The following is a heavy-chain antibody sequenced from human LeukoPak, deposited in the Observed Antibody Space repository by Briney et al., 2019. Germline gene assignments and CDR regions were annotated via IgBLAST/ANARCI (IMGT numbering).Heavy chain of an antibody. CDR2: INHSGNT. V-gene: IGHV4-34*01. D-gene: IGHD6-13*01. J-gene: IGHJ5*02. Sequence: PSETLSLTCAVYGGSFSDYYWSWIRQPPGKGLEWIGEINHSGNTNYNPSLNNRVTISVDTSKNRFSLKLNSVTAADTAVYYCTSVGNGQLVRGNWFDPWGQGTPVTVSS. CDR1: GGSFSDYY. CDR3: TSVGNGQLVRGNWFDP.